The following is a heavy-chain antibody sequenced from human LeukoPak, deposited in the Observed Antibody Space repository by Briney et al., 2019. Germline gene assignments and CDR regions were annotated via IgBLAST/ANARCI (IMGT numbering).Heavy chain of an antibody. CDR2: IYYSGTT. Sequence: PSETLSLTCTVSGGSISSSGYYWGWIRPPPGKGLEWIGSIYYSGTTYSNPSINSRATISLDTTKNQFSLRLNFVTAADAAVYFWARSGDVYRFDYWGQGSLVTVSS. CDR3: ARSGDVYRFDY. D-gene: IGHD5/OR15-5a*01. J-gene: IGHJ4*02. V-gene: IGHV4-39*07. CDR1: GGSISSSGYY.